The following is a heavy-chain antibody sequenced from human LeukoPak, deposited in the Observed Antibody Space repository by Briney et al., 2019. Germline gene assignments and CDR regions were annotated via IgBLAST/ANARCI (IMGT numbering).Heavy chain of an antibody. V-gene: IGHV3-7*01. Sequence: GGSLRLSCAASGFTFSSYWMTWIRQAPGKGLEWVANNKEDGTDKYYVDSVKGRFTISRDNTKNSLFLQLNSLRAEDTAVYYCARGGWTFDIWGQGTMVTVSS. CDR2: NKEDGTDK. D-gene: IGHD6-19*01. CDR3: ARGGWTFDI. J-gene: IGHJ3*02. CDR1: GFTFSSYW.